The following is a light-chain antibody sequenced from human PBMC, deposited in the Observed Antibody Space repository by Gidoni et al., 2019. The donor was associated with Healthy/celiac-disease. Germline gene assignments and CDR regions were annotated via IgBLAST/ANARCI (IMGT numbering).Light chain of an antibody. V-gene: IGKV1-5*01. CDR2: DAS. CDR3: QQYNSYSST. J-gene: IGKJ1*01. Sequence: PSTLSASVGDRVTITCRASQSISSWLAWYQQKPGKAPKLLIYDASSLESGVPSRFSGSGSGTEFTLTISSLQPDDFATYYCQQYNSYSSTFGQXTKVEIK. CDR1: QSISSW.